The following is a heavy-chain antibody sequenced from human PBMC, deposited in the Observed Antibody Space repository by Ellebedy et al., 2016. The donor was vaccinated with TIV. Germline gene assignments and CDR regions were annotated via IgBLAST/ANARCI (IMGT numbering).Heavy chain of an antibody. V-gene: IGHV4-31*03. CDR2: IYYSGCT. D-gene: IGHD3-22*01. Sequence: SETLSLTXTVSGDSISSGNSYWSWIRQHPAKGLVWLGYIYYSGCTDYNPSPKRRVTISVDTSKNQFSLKLTSVTAADTAVYYCARGDYYDSAGSYLGAYFDSWGQGTLVAVSS. J-gene: IGHJ4*02. CDR3: ARGDYYDSAGSYLGAYFDS. CDR1: GDSISSGNSY.